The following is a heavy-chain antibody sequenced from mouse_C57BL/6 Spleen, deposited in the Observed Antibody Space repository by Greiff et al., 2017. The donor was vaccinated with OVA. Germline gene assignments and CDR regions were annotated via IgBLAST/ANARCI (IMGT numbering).Heavy chain of an antibody. V-gene: IGHV1-69*01. J-gene: IGHJ4*01. Sequence: QVQLQQPGAELVMPGASVKLSCKASGYTFTSYWMHWVKQRPGQGLEWIGEIDPSDSYTNYNQKFKGKSTLTVDKSSSTAYMQLSNLTSEDSAVYYCARTTVVAKMDDWGQGTSVTVSS. D-gene: IGHD1-1*01. CDR1: GYTFTSYW. CDR3: ARTTVVAKMDD. CDR2: IDPSDSYT.